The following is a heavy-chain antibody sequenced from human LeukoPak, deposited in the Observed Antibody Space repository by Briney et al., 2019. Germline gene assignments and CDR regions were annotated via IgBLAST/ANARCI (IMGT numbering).Heavy chain of an antibody. Sequence: GGSLRLSCAAPGFTFSSYAMSWVRQAPGKGLEWVSAISGSGGSTYYADSVKGRFTISRDNSKNTLYLQMNSLRAEDTAVYYCAKFIEPQWLEQGYSFDYWGQGTLVTVSS. D-gene: IGHD6-19*01. J-gene: IGHJ4*02. CDR3: AKFIEPQWLEQGYSFDY. CDR1: GFTFSSYA. V-gene: IGHV3-23*01. CDR2: ISGSGGST.